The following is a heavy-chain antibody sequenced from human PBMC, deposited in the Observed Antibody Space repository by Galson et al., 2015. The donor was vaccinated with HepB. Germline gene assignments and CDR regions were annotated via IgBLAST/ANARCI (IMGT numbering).Heavy chain of an antibody. V-gene: IGHV3-74*01. J-gene: IGHJ4*02. CDR1: GFTFSSYS. D-gene: IGHD3-22*01. CDR3: ARASGYYDGGAYFPN. CDR2: INSDGSRT. Sequence: SLRLSCAASGFTFSSYSMNWVRQAPGEGLEWISRINSDGSRTNYADSVKSRFTISRDNAKNTLYLQMNRLRVEDTAVYYCARASGYYDGGAYFPNWGQGTLVTVSS.